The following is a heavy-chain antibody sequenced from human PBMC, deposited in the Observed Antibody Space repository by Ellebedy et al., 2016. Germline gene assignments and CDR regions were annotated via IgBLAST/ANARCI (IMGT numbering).Heavy chain of an antibody. D-gene: IGHD3-10*01. CDR1: GGSISSSSYY. CDR3: ARARELLWFGLSAYGMDV. Sequence: SETLSLTXTVSGGSISSSSYYWGWIRQPPGKGLEWIGSIYYSGSTYYNPSLKSRVTISVDTSKNQFSLKLSSVTAADTAVYYCARARELLWFGLSAYGMDVWGQGTTVTVSS. CDR2: IYYSGST. J-gene: IGHJ6*02. V-gene: IGHV4-39*07.